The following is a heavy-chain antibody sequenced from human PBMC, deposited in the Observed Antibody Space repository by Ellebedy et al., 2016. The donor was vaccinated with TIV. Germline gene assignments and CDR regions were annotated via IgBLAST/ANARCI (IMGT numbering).Heavy chain of an antibody. D-gene: IGHD6-6*01. CDR1: GFTFSKYA. V-gene: IGHV3-9*01. CDR2: INWNSGII. Sequence: SLKISXAASGFTFSKYAMHWVRQAPGKGLEWVSGINWNSGIIGYGDSVRGRFTISRDNAKNSLYLEMKSLGPEDTALYFCAKDTSDYYGLDVWGQGTTVTVSS. CDR3: AKDTSDYYGLDV. J-gene: IGHJ6*02.